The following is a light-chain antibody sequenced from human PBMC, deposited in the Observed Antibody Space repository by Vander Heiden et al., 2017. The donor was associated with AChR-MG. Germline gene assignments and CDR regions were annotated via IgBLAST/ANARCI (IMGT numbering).Light chain of an antibody. CDR3: SSYTPTSTLV. CDR2: DVS. V-gene: IGLV2-14*03. CDR1: SSYDGTYNY. J-gene: IGLJ3*02. Sequence: QSALTQPASVSGSPGQSITISCTGTSSYDGTYNYVPWYQQHPGKAPKLMIYDVSNRPSGVSNRFSGSKSGNTASLTISGLQAEDVADYFCSSYTPTSTLVFGGGTKLTVL.